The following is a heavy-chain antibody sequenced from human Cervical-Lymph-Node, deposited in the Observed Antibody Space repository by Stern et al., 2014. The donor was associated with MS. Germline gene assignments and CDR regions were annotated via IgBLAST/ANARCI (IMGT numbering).Heavy chain of an antibody. D-gene: IGHD6-6*01. CDR1: GGTFSSYA. CDR3: ARGEAAHFDY. Sequence: QVQLVQSGAEVKKPGASVKVSCKASGGTFSSYAVSWVRQAPGQGLEWMGWIIPMFDNAAYAQKFQGRVTITADESSSTVYMELSSLRSDDTAVYYCARGEAAHFDYWGQGTLVTVSS. J-gene: IGHJ4*02. CDR2: IIPMFDNA. V-gene: IGHV1-69*01.